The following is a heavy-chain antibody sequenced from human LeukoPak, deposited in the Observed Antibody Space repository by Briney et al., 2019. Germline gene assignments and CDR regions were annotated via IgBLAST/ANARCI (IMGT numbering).Heavy chain of an antibody. CDR3: ARDRILARNWFDP. CDR1: GFTFSSYG. D-gene: IGHD2-15*01. CDR2: ISYDGSNK. Sequence: PGRSLRLSCAASGFTFSSYGMHWVRQAPGKGLEWVAVISYDGSNKYYADSVKGRFTISRDNSKNTLYLQMNSLRAEDTAVYYCARDRILARNWFDPWGQGTLVTVSS. V-gene: IGHV3-30*03. J-gene: IGHJ5*02.